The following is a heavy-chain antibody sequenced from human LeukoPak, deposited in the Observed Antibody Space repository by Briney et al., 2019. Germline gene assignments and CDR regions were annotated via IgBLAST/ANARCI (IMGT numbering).Heavy chain of an antibody. CDR3: ARDLRYCTNGVCFYYYYGMDV. CDR1: GYTLTSYY. Sequence: GASVKVSCKASGYTLTSYYMHWVRQAPGQGLEWMGWINPNSGGTNYAQKFQGRVTMTRDTSISTAYMELSRLRSDDTAVYYCARDLRYCTNGVCFYYYYGMDVWGQGTTVTVSS. J-gene: IGHJ6*02. V-gene: IGHV1-2*02. CDR2: INPNSGGT. D-gene: IGHD2-8*01.